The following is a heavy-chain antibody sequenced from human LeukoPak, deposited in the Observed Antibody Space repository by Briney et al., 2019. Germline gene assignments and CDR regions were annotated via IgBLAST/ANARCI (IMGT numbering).Heavy chain of an antibody. CDR3: AKDFKAARYAFDI. CDR1: GFTFSSYA. J-gene: IGHJ3*02. V-gene: IGHV3-23*01. CDR2: ISGSGGRT. Sequence: GGSLRLSCAPSGFTFSSYAMSWVRQAPGKGLEWVSAISGSGGRTYYADSVKGRFTISRDNSKNTLYLQMNSLRAEDTAVYYCAKDFKAARYAFDIWGQGTMVTVSS.